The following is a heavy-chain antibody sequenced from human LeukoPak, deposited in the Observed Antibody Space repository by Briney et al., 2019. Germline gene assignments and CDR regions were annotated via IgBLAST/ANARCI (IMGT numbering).Heavy chain of an antibody. CDR1: GGSFSGYY. V-gene: IGHV4-34*01. D-gene: IGHD3-3*01. Sequence: SETLSLTCAVYGGSFSGYYWSWIRQPPGKGLEWIGRIYYSGSTYYNPSLKSRVTISVDTSKNQFSLKLSSVTAADTAVYYCASSNYDFWSGYYNWFDPWGQGTLVTVSS. CDR2: IYYSGST. CDR3: ASSNYDFWSGYYNWFDP. J-gene: IGHJ5*02.